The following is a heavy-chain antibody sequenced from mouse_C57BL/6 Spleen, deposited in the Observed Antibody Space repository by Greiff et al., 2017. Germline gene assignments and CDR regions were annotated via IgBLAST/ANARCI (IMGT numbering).Heavy chain of an antibody. CDR1: GFTFSDYY. J-gene: IGHJ4*01. D-gene: IGHD1-1*01. CDR2: ISNGGGST. Sequence: EVQGVESGGGLVQPGGSLKLSCAASGFTFSDYYMYWVRQTPEKRLEWVAYISNGGGSTYYPDTVKGRFTISRDNAKNTLYLQMSRLKSEDTAMYYCARITTVYAMDYWGQGTSVTVSS. CDR3: ARITTVYAMDY. V-gene: IGHV5-12*01.